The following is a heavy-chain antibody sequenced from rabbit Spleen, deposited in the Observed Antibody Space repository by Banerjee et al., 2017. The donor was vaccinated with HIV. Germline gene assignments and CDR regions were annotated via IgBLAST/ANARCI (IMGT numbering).Heavy chain of an antibody. CDR3: ARDTSSSFSSYGMDL. V-gene: IGHV1S40*01. CDR2: IYTGVSGST. CDR1: GFDFNSGYD. J-gene: IGHJ6*01. Sequence: QSLEESGGGLVKPGASLTLTCKASGFDFNSGYDMCWVRQAPGKGLEWIACIYTGVSGSTYYASWAKGRFAISKTSSTTVTLQMTSLTAADTATYFCARDTSSSFSSYGMDLWGPGTLVTVS. D-gene: IGHD1-1*01.